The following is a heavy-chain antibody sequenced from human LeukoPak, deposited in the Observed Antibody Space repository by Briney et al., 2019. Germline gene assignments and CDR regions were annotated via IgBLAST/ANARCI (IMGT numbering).Heavy chain of an antibody. V-gene: IGHV3-74*01. CDR1: GFTFGDYW. J-gene: IGHJ4*02. CDR3: ARENLAAAADY. D-gene: IGHD6-25*01. CDR2: IISDGSSA. Sequence: PGGSLRLSCAASGFTFGDYWMHWVRQAPGKGLVWVSRIISDGSSASYADSVKGRFTMSRDNAKNTLYLQMNSLRLEDTAVYYCARENLAAAADYWGQGTVVTVSS.